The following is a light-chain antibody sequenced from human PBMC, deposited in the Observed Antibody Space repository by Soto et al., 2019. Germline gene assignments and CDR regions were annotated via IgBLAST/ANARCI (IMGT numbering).Light chain of an antibody. CDR3: SSYTSSSTRV. V-gene: IGLV2-14*03. CDR2: EVS. J-gene: IGLJ1*01. Sequence: QSALTQPASVSGSPGRSITISCTGTSSDVGAYDYVSWYQQHPDKAPKLMIYEVSHRPSGVSNRFYGSKSVNTATLTISGLQADDEADYYCSSYTSSSTRVFGTGTKVTVL. CDR1: SSDVGAYDY.